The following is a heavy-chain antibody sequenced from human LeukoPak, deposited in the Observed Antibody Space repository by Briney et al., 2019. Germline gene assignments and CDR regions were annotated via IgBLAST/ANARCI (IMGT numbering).Heavy chain of an antibody. Sequence: GGSLRLSCAASGFTFDDYGMSWVRQAPGKGLEWVSRINRDGSSTSYADSVKGRFTISRDNAKSTLYLQMNSLRAEDTAVYYCARGGGYSYGSFDYWGQGTLVTVSS. CDR3: ARGGGYSYGSFDY. D-gene: IGHD5-18*01. CDR2: INRDGSST. V-gene: IGHV3-74*01. J-gene: IGHJ4*02. CDR1: GFTFDDYG.